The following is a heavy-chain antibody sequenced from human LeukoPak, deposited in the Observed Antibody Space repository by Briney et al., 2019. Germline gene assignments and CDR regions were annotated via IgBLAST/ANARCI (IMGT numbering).Heavy chain of an antibody. CDR3: ARGRCDIVVVPAAMWGCDY. CDR2: IIPIFGTA. Sequence: GASVKVSCKAYGGTFSSYAISWVRQAPGQGREWMGGIIPIFGTANYAQKFQGRVTITADESTSTVYMELSSLRSEDTAVYYCARGRCDIVVVPAAMWGCDYWGEGTLVTVSS. CDR1: GGTFSSYA. D-gene: IGHD2-2*01. J-gene: IGHJ4*02. V-gene: IGHV1-69*13.